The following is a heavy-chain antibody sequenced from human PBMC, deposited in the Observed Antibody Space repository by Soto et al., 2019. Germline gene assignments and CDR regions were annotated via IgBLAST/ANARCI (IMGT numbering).Heavy chain of an antibody. J-gene: IGHJ6*02. CDR1: GFTFSSYS. Sequence: PGGSLRLSCAASGFTFSSYSMNWVRQAPGKGLGWVSSISSSSSYIYYADSVKGRFTISRDNAKNSLYLQMNSLRAEDTAVYYCARARLGDYDFWSGYSTYYYYYYGMDVWGQGTTVTVSS. CDR2: ISSSSSYI. D-gene: IGHD3-3*01. V-gene: IGHV3-21*01. CDR3: ARARLGDYDFWSGYSTYYYYYYGMDV.